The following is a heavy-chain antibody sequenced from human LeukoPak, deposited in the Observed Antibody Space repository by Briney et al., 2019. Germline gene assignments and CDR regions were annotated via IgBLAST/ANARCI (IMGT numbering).Heavy chain of an antibody. J-gene: IGHJ4*02. Sequence: SETLSLTCTVSGGSISSSSYYWGWLRQPPGTGLEWIGSIYYSGSTYYNPSLKSRVTISIDTSKNQFSLHLSSVTAPHTAVYYCARHYDILTDSRYFDYWGQGTLVTVSS. CDR2: IYYSGST. CDR3: ARHYDILTDSRYFDY. D-gene: IGHD3-9*01. CDR1: GGSISSSSYY. V-gene: IGHV4-39*01.